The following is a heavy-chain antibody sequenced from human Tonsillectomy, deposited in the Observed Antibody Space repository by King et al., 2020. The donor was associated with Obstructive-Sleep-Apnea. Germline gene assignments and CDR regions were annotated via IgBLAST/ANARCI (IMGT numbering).Heavy chain of an antibody. V-gene: IGHV4-39*07. CDR2: IYYAGST. CDR3: ARESLPSAAPYNWFDP. J-gene: IGHJ5*02. Sequence: VQLQESGPGLVKPSETLSLTCTVSGGSIRSGNYDWGWIRQPPGKGLEWIGSIYYAGSTYSKASLKSRVTLSVDTSKNQFSLKLTSVTAADTAVYYCARESLPSAAPYNWFDPWGQGTLVTVSS. D-gene: IGHD1-26*01. CDR1: GGSIRSGNYD.